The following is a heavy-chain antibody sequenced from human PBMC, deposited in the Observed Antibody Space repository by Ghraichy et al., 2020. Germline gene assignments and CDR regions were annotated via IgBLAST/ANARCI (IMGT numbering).Heavy chain of an antibody. CDR2: TYYRSKWSN. J-gene: IGHJ4*02. CDR3: ARDGTGKYFYY. CDR1: GDSVSSNSVS. V-gene: IGHV6-1*01. Sequence: SETLSLTCGISGDSVSSNSVSWNWIRQSPSRGLEWLGRTYYRSKWSNDYSLSVKGRITINPDTSKNQFSLQLNSVTPGDTALYYCARDGTGKYFYYWSQGALVTVSS.